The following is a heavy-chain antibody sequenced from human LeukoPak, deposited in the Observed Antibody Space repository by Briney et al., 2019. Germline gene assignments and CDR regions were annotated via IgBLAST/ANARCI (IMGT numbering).Heavy chain of an antibody. CDR1: GYTFTSYA. Sequence: ASVKVSCKASGYTFTSYAMNWVRQAPGQGLEWMGWINTNTGNPTYAQGFTGRFVFSLDTSVSTAYLQISSLKAEDTAVYYRARDAFPTYDSSGYSPGYWGQGTLVTVSS. CDR2: INTNTGNP. V-gene: IGHV7-4-1*02. D-gene: IGHD3-22*01. J-gene: IGHJ4*02. CDR3: ARDAFPTYDSSGYSPGY.